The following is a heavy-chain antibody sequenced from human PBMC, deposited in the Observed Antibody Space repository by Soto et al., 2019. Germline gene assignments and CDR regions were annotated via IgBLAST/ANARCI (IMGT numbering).Heavy chain of an antibody. J-gene: IGHJ5*02. Sequence: QITLKESGPPLEKPTQTLTLTCTFSGLSLSTSGEAVGCIRQPPGKALEWLALIYWDDDKRYNPTLKTRLTITKDTSKNQVVLTLTNMDPVDIATNYCAHYVSTSPAGWIDPWGQGILVTVSS. D-gene: IGHD3-10*02. V-gene: IGHV2-5*02. CDR1: GLSLSTSGEA. CDR2: IYWDDDK. CDR3: AHYVSTSPAGWIDP.